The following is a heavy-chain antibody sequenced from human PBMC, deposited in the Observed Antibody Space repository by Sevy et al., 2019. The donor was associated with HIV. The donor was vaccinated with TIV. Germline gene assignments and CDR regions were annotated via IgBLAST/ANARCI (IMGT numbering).Heavy chain of an antibody. J-gene: IGHJ6*02. CDR2: ITSSSRFR. CDR1: GFTFNNYN. CDR3: ARSGGLVDGGMDV. Sequence: GRSLRLSCAASGFTFNNYNMNWVRQAPGKGLAWVSSITSSSRFRYYADSLKGRLTISRDDATNSVFLQINSLRVQDTAIYYCARSGGLVDGGMDVWGQGTTVTVSS. V-gene: IGHV3-21*01. D-gene: IGHD3-16*01.